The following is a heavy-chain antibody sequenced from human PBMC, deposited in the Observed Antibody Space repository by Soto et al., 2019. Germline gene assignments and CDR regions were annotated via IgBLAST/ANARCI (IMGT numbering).Heavy chain of an antibody. CDR1: GFTFDDYA. CDR2: ISWNSGQL. CDR3: AKDKSTGEYSYYRYMGV. Sequence: EVQLVESGGGLVQPDRSLRLSCVASGFTFDDYAMHWVRQAPGKGLEWVSAISWNSGQLDYADSVRGRFTISRDNAKNSLYLQMNSLRPEDTALYYCAKDKSTGEYSYYRYMGVWGKGTTVTVSS. V-gene: IGHV3-9*01. J-gene: IGHJ6*03. D-gene: IGHD4-17*01.